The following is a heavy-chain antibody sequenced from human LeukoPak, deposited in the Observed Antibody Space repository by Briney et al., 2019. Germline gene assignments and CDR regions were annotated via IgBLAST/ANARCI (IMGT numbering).Heavy chain of an antibody. CDR2: IYNSGST. J-gene: IGHJ4*02. CDR1: GGSISSGGYY. CDR3: ARGSESDPVYFDY. V-gene: IGHV4-31*03. Sequence: SQTLSLTCTVSGGSISSGGYYWRWIRQHRGKGLEGIGYIYNSGSTDFNPSLKSRGTISVDTSKNQFSLKLSSMTAADTAVYYCARGSESDPVYFDYWGQGTLVTVSS. D-gene: IGHD3-3*01.